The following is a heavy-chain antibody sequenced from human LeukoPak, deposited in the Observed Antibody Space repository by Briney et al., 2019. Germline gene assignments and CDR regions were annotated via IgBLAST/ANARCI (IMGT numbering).Heavy chain of an antibody. Sequence: SETLSLTCAVYGGSFSGYYWSWIRQPPGKGLEWIGEINHSGSTNYNPSLKSRVTISVDTSKSQFSLKLSSVTAADTAVYYCASDGGYCGSTSCYMGAFDIWGQGTMVTVSS. CDR2: INHSGST. CDR1: GGSFSGYY. D-gene: IGHD2-2*02. J-gene: IGHJ3*02. CDR3: ASDGGYCGSTSCYMGAFDI. V-gene: IGHV4-34*01.